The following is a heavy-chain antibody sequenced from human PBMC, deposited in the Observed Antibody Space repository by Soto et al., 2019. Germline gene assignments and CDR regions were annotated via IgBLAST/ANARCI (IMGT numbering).Heavy chain of an antibody. CDR2: ISYEGSNK. CDR3: ARERNTGYDYSYYYGMDV. CDR1: GFTFSSYG. V-gene: IGHV3-30*03. D-gene: IGHD5-18*01. J-gene: IGHJ6*02. Sequence: QVQLVESGGGVVQPGRSLRLSCAASGFTFSSYGMHWVRQAPGKGLEWVAVISYEGSNKYYADSVKGRFTISRDNSKNTLYLQMNSLRAEDTAVYYCARERNTGYDYSYYYGMDVWGQGTTVTVSS.